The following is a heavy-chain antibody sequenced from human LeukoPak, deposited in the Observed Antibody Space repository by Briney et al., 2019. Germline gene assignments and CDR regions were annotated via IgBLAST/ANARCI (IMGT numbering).Heavy chain of an antibody. CDR2: IYCSGST. V-gene: IGHV4-59*01. D-gene: IGHD3-22*01. J-gene: IGHJ4*02. CDR1: GGSISSYY. Sequence: SETLSLTCTVSGGSISSYYWSWIRQPPGKGLEWIGYIYCSGSTNYNPSLKSRVTISVDTSKNQFSLKLSSVTAADTAVYYCARAYYYDSSGYYYGFDYWGQGTLVTVSS. CDR3: ARAYYYDSSGYYYGFDY.